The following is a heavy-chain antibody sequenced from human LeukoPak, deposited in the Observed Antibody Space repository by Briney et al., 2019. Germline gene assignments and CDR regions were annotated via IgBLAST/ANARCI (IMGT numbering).Heavy chain of an antibody. CDR3: ARIGYSSSSFDY. J-gene: IGHJ4*02. CDR1: GFTFNNYW. CDR2: IKQDGSVK. D-gene: IGHD6-6*01. V-gene: IGHV3-7*01. Sequence: GGSLRLSCAASGFTFNNYWMSWVHQALGRGLEWVANIKQDGSVKYYVDSVKGRFTISRDNAKNSVYLQMNSLRAEDTALYYCARIGYSSSSFDYWGQGTLVTVSS.